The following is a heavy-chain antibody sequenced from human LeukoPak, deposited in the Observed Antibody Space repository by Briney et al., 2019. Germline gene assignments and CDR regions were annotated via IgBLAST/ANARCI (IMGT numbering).Heavy chain of an antibody. CDR1: GYTFTSYG. CDR2: ISTYNGNT. J-gene: IGHJ5*02. D-gene: IGHD3-9*01. V-gene: IGHV1-18*01. Sequence: GASVKVSCKASGYTFTSYGISWVRQAPGQGLEWMGWISTYNGNTNYAQKLQGRVTMTTDTSTSTAYMELRSLRSDDTAVYYCARDLRGPFYDILTGYYTRIGWFDPWGQGTLVTVSS. CDR3: ARDLRGPFYDILTGYYTRIGWFDP.